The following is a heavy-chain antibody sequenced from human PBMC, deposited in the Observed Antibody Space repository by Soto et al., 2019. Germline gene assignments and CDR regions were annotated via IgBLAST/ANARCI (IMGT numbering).Heavy chain of an antibody. CDR2: INHSGST. Sequence: SETLSLTCAVYGGSFSGYYLSWIRQPPGKGLEWIGEINHSGSTNYNPSLKSRVTISVDTSKNQFSLKLSSVTAADTAVYYCARGRGSHKGISHDYWGQGTLVTVSS. CDR1: GGSFSGYY. V-gene: IGHV4-34*01. CDR3: ARGRGSHKGISHDY. D-gene: IGHD6-13*01. J-gene: IGHJ4*02.